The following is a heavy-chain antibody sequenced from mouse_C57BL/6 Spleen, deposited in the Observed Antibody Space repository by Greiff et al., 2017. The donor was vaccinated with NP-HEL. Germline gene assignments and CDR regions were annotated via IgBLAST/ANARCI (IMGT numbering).Heavy chain of an antibody. CDR1: GYAFSSSW. CDR3: ARSRYDYSYAMDY. J-gene: IGHJ4*01. V-gene: IGHV1-82*01. Sequence: QVNVTQSGPELVKPGASVKISCKASGYAFSSSWMNWVRQRPGKGLEGIGRIYPGDGDTNYNGKFKGKSTLTADKSSSTAYMQLSSLTSEDSAVYFCARSRYDYSYAMDYWGQGTSVTVSS. CDR2: IYPGDGDT. D-gene: IGHD2-4*01.